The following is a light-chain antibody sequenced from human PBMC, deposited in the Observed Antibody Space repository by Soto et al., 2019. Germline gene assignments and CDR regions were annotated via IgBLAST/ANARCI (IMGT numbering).Light chain of an antibody. CDR2: NAS. CDR3: QQRSDWPT. V-gene: IGKV3-11*01. Sequence: IVLTQSPATLSLSPGERASLSCRASQSVSNYLAWYQQKPGQAPRLLIYNASNRATGIPARFSGSGSGTDFTLTISSLEPEDFAVYYCQQRSDWPTFGQGTRLEIK. J-gene: IGKJ5*01. CDR1: QSVSNY.